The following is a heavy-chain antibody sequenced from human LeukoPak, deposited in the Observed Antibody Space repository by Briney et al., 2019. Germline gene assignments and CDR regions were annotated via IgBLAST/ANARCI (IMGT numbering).Heavy chain of an antibody. CDR1: GFTFSTYW. CDR2: IKEDGSEK. Sequence: GGSLRLSCAASGFTFSTYWMSWVRQAPGKGLEWVANIKEDGSEKYYGDSVKGRFTISRDNAKNSLYLQMDSLRADDTAVYYCVRGALYDSSGYYWFDTWGQGTLVTVSS. CDR3: VRGALYDSSGYYWFDT. V-gene: IGHV3-7*01. J-gene: IGHJ5*02. D-gene: IGHD3-22*01.